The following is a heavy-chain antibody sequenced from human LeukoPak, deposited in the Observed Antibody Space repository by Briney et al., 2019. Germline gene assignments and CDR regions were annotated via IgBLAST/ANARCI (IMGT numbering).Heavy chain of an antibody. CDR3: ASSGTYYYGSGSYYPFDY. CDR2: IYYSGST. D-gene: IGHD3-10*01. CDR1: GGSISSYY. J-gene: IGHJ4*02. Sequence: SETLSLTCTVSGGSISSYYWSWIRQPPGKGLEWIGYIYYSGSTNYNPSLKSRVTISVDTSKNQFSLKLSSVTAADTAVYYCASSGTYYYGSGSYYPFDYWGQGTLVTVSS. V-gene: IGHV4-59*12.